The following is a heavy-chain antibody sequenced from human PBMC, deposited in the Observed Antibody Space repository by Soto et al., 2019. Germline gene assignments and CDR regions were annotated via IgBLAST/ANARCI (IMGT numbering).Heavy chain of an antibody. J-gene: IGHJ4*02. V-gene: IGHV4-61*01. CDR3: ARADTDLDY. CDR1: GGSVSSGSYY. Sequence: QVQLQESGPGLVKPSETLSLTCTVSGGSVSSGSYYWNWIRQPPGKGPEWIGYIYYTGSTNYNSSLKSRVTISVDTSKNQFPLKLTSVTAADTAVYYCARADTDLDYWGQGTLVSVSS. CDR2: IYYTGST. D-gene: IGHD5-18*01.